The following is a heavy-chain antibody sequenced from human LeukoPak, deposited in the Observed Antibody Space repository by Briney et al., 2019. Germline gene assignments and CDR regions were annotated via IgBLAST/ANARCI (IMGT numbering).Heavy chain of an antibody. V-gene: IGHV4-39*07. CDR2: IYYSGNT. D-gene: IGHD3-22*01. CDR3: ARTALSNYYDSSGSGDY. CDR1: DGSISSNSYY. J-gene: IGHJ4*02. Sequence: SETLSLTCTVSDGSISSNSYYWGWIRQPPGKGLEWIANIYYSGNTYYNPSLKSRVTISVDTSKNQFSLKLSSVTAADTAVYYCARTALSNYYDSSGSGDYWGQGTLVTVSS.